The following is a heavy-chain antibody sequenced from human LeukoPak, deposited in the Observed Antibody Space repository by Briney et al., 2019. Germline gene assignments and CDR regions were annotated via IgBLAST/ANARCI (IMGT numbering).Heavy chain of an antibody. CDR3: ARDPGYYYYGMDV. CDR1: DIDLRTKW. Sequence: GGLRRCTAADLDIDLRTKWIDRGGRSPGKEQNWVARINGEGSQISYADSVRSRFTISRDNDKNTAYLQMNSLSAEDTALYYCARDPGYYYYGMDVWGQGTTVVVSS. J-gene: IGHJ6*02. V-gene: IGHV3-74*01. CDR2: INGEGSQI.